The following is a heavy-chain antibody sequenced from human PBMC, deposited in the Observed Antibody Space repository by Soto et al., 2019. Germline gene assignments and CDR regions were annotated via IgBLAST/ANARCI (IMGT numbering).Heavy chain of an antibody. V-gene: IGHV4-39*01. J-gene: IGHJ4*02. CDR3: ASSYRYTEFDY. CDR2: IYYSGST. Sequence: QLQLQESGPGLVKPSETLSLTCTVSGGSISSSSYYWGWIRQPPGKGLEWIGSIYYSGSTYYNPSLKSRVTISVDTSKNQFSLKLSSVTSADTAVYYCASSYRYTEFDYWGQGTLVTVSS. D-gene: IGHD3-16*02. CDR1: GGSISSSSYY.